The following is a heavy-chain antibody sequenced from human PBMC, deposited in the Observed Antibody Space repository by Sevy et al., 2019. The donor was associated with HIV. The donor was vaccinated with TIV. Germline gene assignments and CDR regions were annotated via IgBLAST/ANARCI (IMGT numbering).Heavy chain of an antibody. D-gene: IGHD3-9*01. V-gene: IGHV3-30*18. CDR3: AKDFTGYNGMDV. J-gene: IGHJ6*02. CDR2: ISYHGRDK. CDR1: GFTFTTSG. Sequence: GGSLRLSCVVSGFTFTTSGMHWVRQAPGKGLEWVAVISYHGRDKFYADSVKGRFTISRDNSDNILYLHMNSLRSEDTAVYYCAKDFTGYNGMDVWGQRTLVTVSS.